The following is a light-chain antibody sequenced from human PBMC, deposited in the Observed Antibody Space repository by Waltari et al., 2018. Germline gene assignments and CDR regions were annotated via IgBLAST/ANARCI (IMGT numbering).Light chain of an antibody. J-gene: IGLJ3*02. CDR2: DVT. Sequence: QSALTQPRSVSGSPGQSVTISCTGTGRDGGDYNYVSWYQQHPGEAPKLVIYDVTKRPSGVPDRFSGSKSGNSASLTVSGLQAEDEADYYCCSYAGTWVFGGGTKLTVL. CDR1: GRDGGDYNY. V-gene: IGLV2-11*01. CDR3: CSYAGTWV.